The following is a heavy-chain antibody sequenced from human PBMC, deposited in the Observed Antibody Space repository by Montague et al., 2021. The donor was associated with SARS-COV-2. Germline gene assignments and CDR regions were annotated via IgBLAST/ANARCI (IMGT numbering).Heavy chain of an antibody. CDR2: IDWDEDQ. J-gene: IGHJ4*02. Sequence: PSLFNPPPPLTLTCTFSCFSLNTSGMCVSWIRQPPGKALEWLALIDWDEDQYYSTSLKTRLTISKDTSKNQVVLTMTNMDPIDTATYYCARSYGDYRDSYFDYWGQGTLVTVSS. V-gene: IGHV2-70*01. D-gene: IGHD4-17*01. CDR3: ARSYGDYRDSYFDY. CDR1: CFSLNTSGMC.